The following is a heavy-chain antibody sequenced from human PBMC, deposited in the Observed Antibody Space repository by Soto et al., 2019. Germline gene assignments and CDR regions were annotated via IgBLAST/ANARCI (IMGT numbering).Heavy chain of an antibody. V-gene: IGHV1-3*01. Sequence: ASVNVSCQASGYTYTSYAMHWVRQAPGQRLEWMGWINAGNGNTKYSQKFQGRVTITRDTSASTAYMELSSLRSEDTAVYYCARSLVVPAAMYYYYGMDVWGQGTTVTVSS. CDR1: GYTYTSYA. CDR2: INAGNGNT. CDR3: ARSLVVPAAMYYYYGMDV. J-gene: IGHJ6*02. D-gene: IGHD2-2*01.